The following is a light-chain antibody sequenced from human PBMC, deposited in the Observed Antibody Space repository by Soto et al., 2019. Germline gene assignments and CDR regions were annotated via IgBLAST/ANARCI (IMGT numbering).Light chain of an antibody. CDR3: SSYTSSSTLV. J-gene: IGLJ3*02. Sequence: QSVLTQPASVSGSPGQSITISCTGTGSDVGGYNYVSWYQQHPGKAPKLMIYEVSNRPSGVSDRFSGSKSANTAALTISGLQAEDEADYYCSSYTSSSTLVFGGGTKVTVL. CDR1: GSDVGGYNY. CDR2: EVS. V-gene: IGLV2-14*01.